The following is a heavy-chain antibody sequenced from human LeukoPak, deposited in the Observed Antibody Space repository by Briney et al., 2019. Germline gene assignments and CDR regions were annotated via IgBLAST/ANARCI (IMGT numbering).Heavy chain of an antibody. CDR1: GFTFSSYA. J-gene: IGHJ4*02. V-gene: IGHV3-23*01. Sequence: RGSRRLSCAASGFTFSSYAMSWVRQAPGKGLEWVSAISGSGVSTYYADSVKGRFTISRDNSKNTLYLQMNSLRADDTAVYCCAKGLSLGFGDWGQGTLVTVSS. D-gene: IGHD3-10*01. CDR2: ISGSGVST. CDR3: AKGLSLGFGD.